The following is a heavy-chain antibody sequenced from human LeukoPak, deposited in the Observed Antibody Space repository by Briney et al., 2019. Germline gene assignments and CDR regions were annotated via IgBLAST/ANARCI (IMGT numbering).Heavy chain of an antibody. CDR3: AKSMVRGVISGSDY. D-gene: IGHD3-10*01. J-gene: IGHJ4*02. CDR2: ISGSGGST. V-gene: IGHV3-23*01. CDR1: GFIFSSHG. Sequence: GGTLRLSCAASGFIFSSHGMNWVRQAPGKGLEWVSAISGSGGSTYYADSVKGRFTISRDNSKNTLYLQMNSLRAEDTAVYYCAKSMVRGVISGSDYWGQGTLVTVSS.